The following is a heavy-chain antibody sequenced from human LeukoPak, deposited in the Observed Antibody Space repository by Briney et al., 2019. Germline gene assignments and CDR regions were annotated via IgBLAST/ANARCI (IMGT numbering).Heavy chain of an antibody. CDR1: GFTFSTYT. D-gene: IGHD2-2*01. V-gene: IGHV3-64D*06. Sequence: PGGSLRLSCVGSGFTFSTYTMNWVRQAPGKGLEYVSSISSNGGSTHYADSVKGRFTISRDNSKNTLYLQMSSLRLEDTAVYYCVSGRCSTTICYVGGYFDYWGQGTLVTVSS. J-gene: IGHJ4*02. CDR2: ISSNGGST. CDR3: VSGRCSTTICYVGGYFDY.